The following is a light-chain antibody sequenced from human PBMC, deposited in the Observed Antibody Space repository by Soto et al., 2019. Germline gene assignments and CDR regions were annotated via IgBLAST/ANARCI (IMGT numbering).Light chain of an antibody. Sequence: DIQMTQSPSTLSASVGDRVTITCRSSQSINIFVAWYQQKAVKATKPLIYDASTLENRVPLRFSGSGSGTEFTLTISGLQPDDFATYYGQQYNTSSYTFGQGTKMAIK. CDR1: QSINIF. J-gene: IGKJ2*01. V-gene: IGKV1-5*01. CDR2: DAS. CDR3: QQYNTSSYT.